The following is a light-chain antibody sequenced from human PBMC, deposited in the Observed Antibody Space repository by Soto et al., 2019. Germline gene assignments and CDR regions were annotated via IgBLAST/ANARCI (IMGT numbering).Light chain of an antibody. V-gene: IGKV3-15*01. CDR1: QSVSSN. Sequence: ETVMTQSPATLSVSPGERATLSCRASQSVSSNLAWYQQKPGQAPRLLIYGASTRATGIPARFSGSGFGTEFTLTISSLHSEDSAVYYCQQYNSWPPWTFCQGTNVDIK. CDR3: QQYNSWPPWT. CDR2: GAS. J-gene: IGKJ1*01.